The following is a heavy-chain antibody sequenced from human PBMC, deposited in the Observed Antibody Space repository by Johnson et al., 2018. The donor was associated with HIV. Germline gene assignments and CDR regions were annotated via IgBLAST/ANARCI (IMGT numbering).Heavy chain of an antibody. V-gene: IGHV3-20*04. CDR2: INWNRGST. CDR3: ATNRGGAFDI. D-gene: IGHD2/OR15-2a*01. J-gene: IGHJ3*02. Sequence: VQLVESGGGLVQPGGSLRLSCAASGFTFDDYGMSWVRQAPGKGLEWVSGINWNRGSTGYAASVKGRFTISRDNAKNSLYLQMNSLRAEDTAVYYCATNRGGAFDIWGQGTMVTVSS. CDR1: GFTFDDYG.